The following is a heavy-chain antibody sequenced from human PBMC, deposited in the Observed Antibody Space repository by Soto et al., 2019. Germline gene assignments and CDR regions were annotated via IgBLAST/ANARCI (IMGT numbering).Heavy chain of an antibody. J-gene: IGHJ5*02. CDR2: IYWNDDK. D-gene: IGHD3-22*01. CDR3: AHYTYYYDSSGYYA. CDR1: GFSLSTSGVG. Sequence: SGPTLVNPTQTLTLTCTFSGFSLSTSGVGVGWIRQPPGKALEWLALIYWNDDKRYSPSLKSRLTITKDTSRNQVVLTMTNMDPVDTATYYCAHYTYYYDSSGYYAWGQGTLVTVSS. V-gene: IGHV2-5*01.